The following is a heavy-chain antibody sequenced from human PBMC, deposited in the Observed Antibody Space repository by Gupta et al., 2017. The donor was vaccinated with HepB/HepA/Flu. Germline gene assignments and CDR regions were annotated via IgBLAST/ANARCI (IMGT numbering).Heavy chain of an antibody. J-gene: IGHJ4*02. Sequence: QVQLQESGPRLVKPSGTLSLTCAVSGGSISSSKWWSWVRQSSRKGLEWIGEIYHSGSTNYNPSFKSRLTISVDKSKNQFSLKLSSVTAADTAVYYCATFGIGDWASQRFDYWGQGILVTVSS. V-gene: IGHV4-4*02. CDR1: GGSISSSKW. CDR2: IYHSGST. CDR3: ATFGIGDWASQRFDY. D-gene: IGHD2-21*02.